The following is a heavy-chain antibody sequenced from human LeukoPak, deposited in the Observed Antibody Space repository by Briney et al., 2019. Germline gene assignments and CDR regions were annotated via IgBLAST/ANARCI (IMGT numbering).Heavy chain of an antibody. Sequence: SGGSLRLSCAASGFTFSSYGMHWVRQAPGKGLEWVAFIRYDGSNKYYADSVKGRFTISRDNSKNTLYLQMNSLRAEDTAVYYCAKQDVVADAFDIWGQGTMVTVSS. J-gene: IGHJ3*02. V-gene: IGHV3-30*02. CDR2: IRYDGSNK. D-gene: IGHD2-21*01. CDR1: GFTFSSYG. CDR3: AKQDVVADAFDI.